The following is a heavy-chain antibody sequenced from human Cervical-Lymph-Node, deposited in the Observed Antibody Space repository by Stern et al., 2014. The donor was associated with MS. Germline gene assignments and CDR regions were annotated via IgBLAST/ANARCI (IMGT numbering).Heavy chain of an antibody. CDR3: AHSPSLELWAPYFDY. J-gene: IGHJ4*02. CDR1: GFSLSTSGVG. CDR2: LYWDDDK. D-gene: IGHD1-7*01. V-gene: IGHV2-5*02. Sequence: QVPLKESGPTLVKPTQTLTLTCTFSGFSLSTSGVGVGWIRQPPGEALEWLALLYWDDDKRYSRSLKTRLTITKDTSKNQVVLTMTNVDPVDTATYYCAHSPSLELWAPYFDYWGQGTLVTVSS.